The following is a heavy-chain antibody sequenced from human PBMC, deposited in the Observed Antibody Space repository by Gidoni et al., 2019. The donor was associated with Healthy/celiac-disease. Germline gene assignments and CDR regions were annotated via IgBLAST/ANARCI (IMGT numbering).Heavy chain of an antibody. CDR2: INHSGST. CDR3: ARSLYGDYGEDY. V-gene: IGHV4-34*01. D-gene: IGHD4-17*01. CDR1: GGSFSGYY. J-gene: IGHJ4*02. Sequence: QVQLQQWGAGLLKTSETLSLPCAVYGGSFSGYYWSWVRQPPGKGLEWIGEINHSGSTNYNPSLKSRVTISVDTSKNQFSLKLSSVTAADTAVYYCARSLYGDYGEDYWGQGTLVTVSS.